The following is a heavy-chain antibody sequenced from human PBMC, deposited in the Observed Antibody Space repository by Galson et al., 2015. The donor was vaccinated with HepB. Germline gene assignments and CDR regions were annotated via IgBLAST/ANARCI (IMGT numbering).Heavy chain of an antibody. D-gene: IGHD3-22*01. V-gene: IGHV4-59*08. CDR1: GGSISSYY. CDR3: ARPPSSGPYSDAFDI. J-gene: IGHJ3*02. CDR2: IYYSGST. Sequence: SETLSLTCTVSGGSISSYYWSWIRQPPGKGLEWIGYIYYSGSTNYNPSLKSRVTISVDTSKNQFSLKLSSVTAADTAVYYCARPPSSGPYSDAFDIWGQGTMVTVSS.